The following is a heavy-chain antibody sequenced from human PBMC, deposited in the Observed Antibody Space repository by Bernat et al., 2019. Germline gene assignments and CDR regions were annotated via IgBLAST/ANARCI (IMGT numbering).Heavy chain of an antibody. J-gene: IGHJ4*02. Sequence: QVQLVQSGAEVKKPEASVKVSCKASGYTFIGYYIHWVRQAPGQGLEWMGWISAYNGNTNYAQKLKGRVTMTTDTSTSTAYMELRSLRSDDTAVYYCARRQYYDSSGYYYVGFDYWGQGTLVTVSS. CDR2: ISAYNGNT. CDR3: ARRQYYDSSGYYYVGFDY. CDR1: GYTFIGYY. V-gene: IGHV1-18*04. D-gene: IGHD3-22*01.